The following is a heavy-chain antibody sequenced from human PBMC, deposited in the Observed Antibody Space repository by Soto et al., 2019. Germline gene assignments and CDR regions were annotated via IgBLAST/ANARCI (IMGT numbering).Heavy chain of an antibody. Sequence: GGSLRLSCAASGFTFSSYSMNWVRQAPGKGLEWVSSISSSSSYIYYADSVKGRFTISRDNAKNSLYLQMNSLRAEDTAVYYCARYPRKGDTLLRFLNYYYYMDVWGKGTTVTVSS. V-gene: IGHV3-21*01. J-gene: IGHJ6*03. CDR3: ARYPRKGDTLLRFLNYYYYMDV. CDR2: ISSSSSYI. D-gene: IGHD3-3*01. CDR1: GFTFSSYS.